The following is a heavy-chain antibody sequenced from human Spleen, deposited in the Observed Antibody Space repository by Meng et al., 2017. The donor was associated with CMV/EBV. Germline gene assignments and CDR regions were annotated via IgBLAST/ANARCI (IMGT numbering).Heavy chain of an antibody. CDR3: AKTDSREGGFDS. V-gene: IGHV4-31*03. CDR1: GASIPHGGYY. CDR2: IYFSGVT. D-gene: IGHD1-1*01. Sequence: CTVSGASIPHGGYYWSWIRQHPERGLEWIGFIYFSGVTYYNPSLKSRITISVDASKRQFLLKLNSVTAADTAVYYCAKTDSREGGFDSWGQGTLVTVSS. J-gene: IGHJ4*02.